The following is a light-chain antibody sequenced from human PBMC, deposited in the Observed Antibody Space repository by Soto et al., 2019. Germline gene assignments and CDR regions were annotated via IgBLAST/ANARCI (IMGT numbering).Light chain of an antibody. CDR3: HQYNIWPPWT. V-gene: IGKV3-15*01. J-gene: IGKJ1*01. CDR2: GAS. CDR1: QSLSTN. Sequence: EIVMTQSPATLSVSPGEGSTLSCRASQSLSTNLAWYQHKPGQAPRLLTYGASTRATGIPARFSGSGSGTEFTLPISSLQSEDFAIYYCHQYNIWPPWTFGQETKV.